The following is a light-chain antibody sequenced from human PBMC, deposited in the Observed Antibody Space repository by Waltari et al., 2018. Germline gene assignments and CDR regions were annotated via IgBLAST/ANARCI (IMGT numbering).Light chain of an antibody. CDR1: QSVSSY. J-gene: IGKJ5*01. V-gene: IGKV3-11*01. CDR2: DAS. Sequence: EVVLTQSPATLSLSPGERATLSCRASQSVSSYLAWYQQKPGQAPRLLIYDASNRATGIPARFSGSGSGTDFTLTISSLEPEDFAVYYCQHRSNWPQTFGQGTRLEIK. CDR3: QHRSNWPQT.